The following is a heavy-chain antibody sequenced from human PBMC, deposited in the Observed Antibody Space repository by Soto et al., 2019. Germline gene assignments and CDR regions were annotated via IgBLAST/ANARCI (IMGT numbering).Heavy chain of an antibody. V-gene: IGHV3-23*01. J-gene: IGHJ4*02. CDR2: ISSSGSGT. Sequence: PGGSLRLSCAAPGFTFSTFAMDWVRQAPGKGLEWVSSISSSGSGTYYADSVKGRFTISRDNSKNTLYLQMNYLRADDTAVYYCATILATSATGYWGQGTLVTVSS. CDR1: GFTFSTFA. CDR3: ATILATSATGY. D-gene: IGHD2-15*01.